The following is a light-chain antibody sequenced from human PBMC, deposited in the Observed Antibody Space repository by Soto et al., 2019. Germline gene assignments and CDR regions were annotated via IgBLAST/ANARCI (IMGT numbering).Light chain of an antibody. Sequence: DIQRTQSPSTLSASVGDRVTITCRASQSISSWLAWYQQKPGKAPKLLIYKASSLESGVPSRFSGSGSGTEFTLTISSLQPDEFASYYCQRYNSYPYTFGQGTKVDIK. CDR1: QSISSW. V-gene: IGKV1-5*03. CDR2: KAS. J-gene: IGKJ2*01. CDR3: QRYNSYPYT.